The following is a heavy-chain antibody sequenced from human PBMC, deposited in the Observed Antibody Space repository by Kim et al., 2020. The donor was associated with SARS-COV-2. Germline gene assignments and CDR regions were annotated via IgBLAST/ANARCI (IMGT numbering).Heavy chain of an antibody. Sequence: NYNPSLKSRVTISVDKSKNQFSLKLSSVTAADTAVYYCARSVGATDPFDYWGQGTLVTVSS. V-gene: IGHV4-4*02. CDR3: ARSVGATDPFDY. D-gene: IGHD1-26*01. J-gene: IGHJ4*02.